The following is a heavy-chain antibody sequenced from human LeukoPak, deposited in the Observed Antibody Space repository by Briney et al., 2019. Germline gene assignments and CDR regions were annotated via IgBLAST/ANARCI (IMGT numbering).Heavy chain of an antibody. CDR2: IYSGGST. CDR1: GFTVSTYY. D-gene: IGHD2-2*01. V-gene: IGHV3-53*01. J-gene: IGHJ4*02. CDR3: ARGLGYCTSTTCLLPFDY. Sequence: GGSLRLSCAASGFTVSTYYMTWVRQAPGKGLECVSVIYSGGSTYYADSVKGRFTVSRDNSKNTLYLQMNSLRAEDTAMYYCARGLGYCTSTTCLLPFDYWGQRTLATVSS.